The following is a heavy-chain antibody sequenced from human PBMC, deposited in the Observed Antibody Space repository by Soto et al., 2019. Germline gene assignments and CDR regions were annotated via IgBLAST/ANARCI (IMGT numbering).Heavy chain of an antibody. V-gene: IGHV4-30-4*02. J-gene: IGHJ1*01. CDR2: ISYSGSP. CDR1: GVSVSRDYQ. Sequence: SETLSLTCTVSGVSVSRDYQWIWIRQPPGKGLEWIGHISYSGSPYYHPSLRSRLSISVDTSKNQFSLKVKSVTAADTAVYYCARAWDFWGQGTMVTVYS. CDR3: ARAWDF. D-gene: IGHD1-26*01.